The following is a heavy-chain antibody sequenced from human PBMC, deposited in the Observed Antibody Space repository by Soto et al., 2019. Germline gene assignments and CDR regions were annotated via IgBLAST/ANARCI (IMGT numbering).Heavy chain of an antibody. CDR1: GFTVSDYE. CDR2: INTGGASR. D-gene: IGHD4-17*01. CDR3: ARETHGDAFDF. Sequence: PGGSLRLSCAASGFTVSDYEMSWVRQAPGKGLEWISYINTGGASRKYADSVRGRFTISRDSATNSVYLQMNSLRDEDTAVYYCARETHGDAFDFWGQGTRVPVSS. J-gene: IGHJ4*02. V-gene: IGHV3-48*03.